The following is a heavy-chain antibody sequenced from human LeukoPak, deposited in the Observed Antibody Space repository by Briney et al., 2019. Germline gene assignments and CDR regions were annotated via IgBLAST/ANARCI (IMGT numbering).Heavy chain of an antibody. V-gene: IGHV3-7*03. CDR1: GFTFSSDW. D-gene: IGHD3-22*01. CDR3: ARFLNYYDSSGYSNWFDP. Sequence: GGSLRLSCAASGFTFSSDWMNWARQAPGKGLEWVASINHNGNEDYYVDSVKGRFTISRDNAKNSLYLQMSNLRAEDTAVYYCARFLNYYDSSGYSNWFDPWGQGTLVTVSS. CDR2: INHNGNED. J-gene: IGHJ5*02.